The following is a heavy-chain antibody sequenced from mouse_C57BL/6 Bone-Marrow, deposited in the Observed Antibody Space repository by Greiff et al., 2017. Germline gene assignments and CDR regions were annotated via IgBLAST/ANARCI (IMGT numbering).Heavy chain of an antibody. J-gene: IGHJ1*03. CDR1: GYTFTSYW. Sequence: QVQLQQPGAELVKPGASVKLSCKASGYTFTSYWMHWVKQRPGRGLEWIGRIDPNSGGTKYNEKFKSKATLTVDKPSSTAYMQLSSLTSEDSAVYYCASPYYGSSYWYFDVWGTGTTVTVSA. D-gene: IGHD1-1*01. CDR3: ASPYYGSSYWYFDV. V-gene: IGHV1-72*01. CDR2: IDPNSGGT.